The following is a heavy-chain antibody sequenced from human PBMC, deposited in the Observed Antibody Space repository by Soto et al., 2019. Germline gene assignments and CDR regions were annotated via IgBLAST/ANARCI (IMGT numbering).Heavy chain of an antibody. CDR1: GYSFTSLD. V-gene: IGHV1-8*01. Sequence: ASVKVSCKASGYSFTSLDINWVRQTAGQGLEWMGWMEPSTGRTGYAQKFQGRVTMTRDTSINTAYMELTTLTSDDTAFYYCARGVSAGVDYWGQGTLVTVS. CDR3: ARGVSAGVDY. D-gene: IGHD1-26*01. J-gene: IGHJ4*02. CDR2: MEPSTGRT.